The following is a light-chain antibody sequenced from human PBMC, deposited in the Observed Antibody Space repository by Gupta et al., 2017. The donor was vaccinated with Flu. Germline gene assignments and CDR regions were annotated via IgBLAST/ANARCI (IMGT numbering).Light chain of an antibody. CDR2: KDN. CDR3: QSSDNSGNDVI. J-gene: IGLJ2*01. CDR1: ALADQY. V-gene: IGLV3-25*03. Sequence: SSALTQPPSVSVSPGQTARPPCSGDALADQYGYWYQQKPGQAPTMVVLKDNQRPSGIPERFSGSSSGTKFTLTISGVQAEDEADYYCQSSDNSGNDVIFGGGTKLTVL.